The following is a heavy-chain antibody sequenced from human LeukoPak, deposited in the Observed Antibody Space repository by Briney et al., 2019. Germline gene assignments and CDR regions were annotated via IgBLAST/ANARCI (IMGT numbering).Heavy chain of an antibody. J-gene: IGHJ5*02. Sequence: SETLSLTCTVSGGSISSYYWSWIRQPPGKGLVWIGYIYYSGSTNYNPSLKSRVTISVDTSKNQFSLKLGSVTAADTAVYYCARHQLAYCGGDCYSVEAKHHNWFDPWGQGTLVTVSS. V-gene: IGHV4-59*08. D-gene: IGHD2-21*02. CDR3: ARHQLAYCGGDCYSVEAKHHNWFDP. CDR2: IYYSGST. CDR1: GGSISSYY.